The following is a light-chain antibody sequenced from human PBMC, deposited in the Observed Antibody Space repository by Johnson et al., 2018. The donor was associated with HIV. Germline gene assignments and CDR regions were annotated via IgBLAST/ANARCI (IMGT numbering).Light chain of an antibody. CDR3: GTWDTSLGAQFV. CDR1: SSNIGNNF. CDR2: ENN. Sequence: QSVLTQPPSVSAAPGQRVTRSYSGISSNIGNNFVSWFRQLPLRAPKLLIYENNKRPSGIPDRFSDSQSGTSATLAITGLQTGDEADYYCGTWDTSLGAQFVFGSGTKVTVL. J-gene: IGLJ1*01. V-gene: IGLV1-51*02.